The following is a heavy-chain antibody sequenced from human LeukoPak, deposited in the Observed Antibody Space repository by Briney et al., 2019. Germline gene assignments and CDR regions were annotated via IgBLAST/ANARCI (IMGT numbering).Heavy chain of an antibody. D-gene: IGHD3-3*01. CDR1: GGSISSSNW. V-gene: IGHV4-4*02. Sequence: SETLSLTCAVSGGSISSSNWWSWVRQPPGKGLEWIGYIYHSGSTYYNPSLKSRVTISIDTSQNHLSLKLNSVTAADTAVYYCARQDQSYDFWGGLVELGAFDIWGQGTMVTVSS. J-gene: IGHJ3*02. CDR3: ARQDQSYDFWGGLVELGAFDI. CDR2: IYHSGST.